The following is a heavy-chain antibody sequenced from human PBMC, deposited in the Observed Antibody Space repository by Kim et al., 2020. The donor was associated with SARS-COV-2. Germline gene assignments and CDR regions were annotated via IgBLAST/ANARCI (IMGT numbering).Heavy chain of an antibody. J-gene: IGHJ5*02. V-gene: IGHV3-48*03. Sequence: ADSGKGLFTNSRDNAKNSLYLQMTSLRAEDTAVYYCARGRVPAAIGPFDPWGQGTLVTVSS. CDR3: ARGRVPAAIGPFDP. D-gene: IGHD2-2*01.